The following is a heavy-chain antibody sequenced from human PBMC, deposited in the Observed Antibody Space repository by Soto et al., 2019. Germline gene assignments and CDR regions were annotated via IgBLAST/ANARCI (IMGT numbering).Heavy chain of an antibody. V-gene: IGHV4-34*01. CDR1: GGSFSGYY. D-gene: IGHD1-26*01. J-gene: IGHJ4*02. CDR2: INHSGST. CDR3: ERGTLGGRTFDY. Sequence: QVQLQQWGAGLLKPSETLSLTCAVYGGSFSGYYWSWIRQPPGKGLEWIGEINHSGSTNYNPSLKSRVTISVDTSKNQFSMKLSSVTAADTAVYYCERGTLGGRTFDYWGQGTLVTVSS.